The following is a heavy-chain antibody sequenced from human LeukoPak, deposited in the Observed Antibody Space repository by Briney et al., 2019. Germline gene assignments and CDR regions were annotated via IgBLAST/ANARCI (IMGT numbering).Heavy chain of an antibody. CDR2: ISGSGGSP. CDR1: GFTFSSYA. Sequence: GGSLRLSCAASGFTFSSYAMSWVRQAPGKGLEWVSTISGSGGSPYYADSVKGRFTISRDNSKNTLYLQMNSLRAEDTAVYYCAKGDCSSASCHTFDYWGQGTLVTVSS. J-gene: IGHJ4*02. V-gene: IGHV3-23*01. CDR3: AKGDCSSASCHTFDY. D-gene: IGHD2-2*01.